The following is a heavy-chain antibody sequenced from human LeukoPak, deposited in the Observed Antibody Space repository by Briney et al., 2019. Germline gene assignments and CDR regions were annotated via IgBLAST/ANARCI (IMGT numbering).Heavy chain of an antibody. J-gene: IGHJ6*03. CDR1: GFTFSSYA. Sequence: PGGSLRLSCAASGFTFSSYAMHWVRQAPGKGLEWVAVISYDGSNKYYADSVKGRFTISRDNSKNTLYLQMNSLRAEDTAVYYCARVPSGDLNCYMDVWGKGTTVTVSS. CDR2: ISYDGSNK. V-gene: IGHV3-30*01. D-gene: IGHD6-25*01. CDR3: ARVPSGDLNCYMDV.